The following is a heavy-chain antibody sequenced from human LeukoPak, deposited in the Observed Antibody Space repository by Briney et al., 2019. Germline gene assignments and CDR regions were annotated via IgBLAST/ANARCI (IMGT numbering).Heavy chain of an antibody. CDR3: AKDMARYSGYDFYGMDV. CDR1: GFAFNFYA. V-gene: IGHV3-23*01. CDR2: ISGSGGST. J-gene: IGHJ6*02. Sequence: PGGSLRLSCAASGFAFNFYAMSWVRQAPGKGLEWVSAISGSGGSTYYADSVEGRFTISRDNSKNTLYLQMNSLRAEDTAVYYCAKDMARYSGYDFYGMDVWGQGTTVTVSS. D-gene: IGHD5-12*01.